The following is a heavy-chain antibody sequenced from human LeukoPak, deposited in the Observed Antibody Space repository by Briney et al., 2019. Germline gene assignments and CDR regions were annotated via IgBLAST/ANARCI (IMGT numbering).Heavy chain of an antibody. CDR2: IYSGGST. CDR1: GFTVSSYY. V-gene: IGHV3-53*01. D-gene: IGHD3-16*01. Sequence: GGTLRLSCVASGFTVSSYYVSWVRQAPGKGLEWVSVIYSGGSTYYADSVEGRFTVSRDNPKNTLYLEMKSLRADDTAVYYCARDLHPRLTGYFDYWGQGTVVTVSS. CDR3: ARDLHPRLTGYFDY. J-gene: IGHJ4*02.